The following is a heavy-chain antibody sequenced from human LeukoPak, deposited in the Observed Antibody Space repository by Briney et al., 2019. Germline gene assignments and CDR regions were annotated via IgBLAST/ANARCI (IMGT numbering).Heavy chain of an antibody. V-gene: IGHV4-34*01. J-gene: IGHJ4*02. CDR3: ASSSPIDY. Sequence: PSETLSLTCAVYGGSFSGYYWSWIRQPPGKGLEWIGEINHSGRTNYNPSLKSRVTISVDTSKNQFPLKMSSVTAADTAVYYCASSSPIDYWGQGTLVTVSS. CDR2: INHSGRT. CDR1: GGSFSGYY. D-gene: IGHD2-2*01.